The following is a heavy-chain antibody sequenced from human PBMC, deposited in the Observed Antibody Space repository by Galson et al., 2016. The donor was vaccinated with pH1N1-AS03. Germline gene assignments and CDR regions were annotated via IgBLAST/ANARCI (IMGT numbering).Heavy chain of an antibody. Sequence: SLRLSCATSGFTFSTYSMDWVRQAPGRGLEWVSFIGSGGIPIYYADSVKGRFTISRDNARNSVYLQMNSLRAEDTAVYYCARGWLENTFDIWGQGTMVTVSS. V-gene: IGHV3-48*04. CDR2: IGSGGIPI. J-gene: IGHJ3*02. D-gene: IGHD5-24*01. CDR3: ARGWLENTFDI. CDR1: GFTFSTYS.